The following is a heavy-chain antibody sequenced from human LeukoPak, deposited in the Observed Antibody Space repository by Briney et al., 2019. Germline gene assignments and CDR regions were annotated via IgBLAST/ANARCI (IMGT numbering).Heavy chain of an antibody. Sequence: GGSLRLSCAASGFTFSDYSMNWVRQAPGKGLEWVSSISSSNNYIYYADSVKGRFTISRDNSKNTLYLQMNSLRAEDTAIYYCAKYRVATTPYFDYWGQGTLVAVSS. CDR3: AKYRVATTPYFDY. D-gene: IGHD4-23*01. J-gene: IGHJ4*02. CDR1: GFTFSDYS. CDR2: ISSSNNYI. V-gene: IGHV3-21*04.